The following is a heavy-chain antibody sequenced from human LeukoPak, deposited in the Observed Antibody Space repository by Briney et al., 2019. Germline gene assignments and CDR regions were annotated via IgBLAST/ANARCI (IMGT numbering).Heavy chain of an antibody. CDR2: INHSGST. D-gene: IGHD3-9*01. J-gene: IGHJ5*02. V-gene: IGHV4-34*01. CDR3: ARRQPAEYYDILTGYYKYNWFDP. Sequence: PSETLSLTCAVYGGSFSGYYWSWIRQPPGKGLKWIGEINHSGSTNYNPSLKSRVTISVDTSKNQFSLKLSSVTAADTAVYYCARRQPAEYYDILTGYYKYNWFDPWGQGTLVTVSS. CDR1: GGSFSGYY.